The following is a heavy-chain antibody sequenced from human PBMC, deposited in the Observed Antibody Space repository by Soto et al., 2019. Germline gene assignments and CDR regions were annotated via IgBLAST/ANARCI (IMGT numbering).Heavy chain of an antibody. Sequence: QVQLQQWGAGLLKPSETLSLTCAVYGGSFRGYYWSWIRQPLGEGLEWIGEINHSGTTNYNPSLKSRVTIAVDTSKKQFSLKLSSVTAADTAVYYCAGSTIFGVVTLHQDYWGQGTLVTVSS. D-gene: IGHD3-3*01. J-gene: IGHJ4*02. CDR2: INHSGTT. V-gene: IGHV4-34*01. CDR1: GGSFRGYY. CDR3: AGSTIFGVVTLHQDY.